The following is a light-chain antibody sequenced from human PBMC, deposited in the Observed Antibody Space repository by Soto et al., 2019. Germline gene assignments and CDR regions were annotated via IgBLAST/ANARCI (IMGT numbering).Light chain of an antibody. CDR1: QSVGRY. V-gene: IGKV3-11*01. Sequence: DIVLTQSPATLSLSPGERATLSCRASQSVGRYLAWYQQRPGQAPSLLIYDASNRATGVPARFSGGESGTDFTLTISSLEPEDFAVYYCQQRNDWRRGTFGQGTRLEIK. CDR2: DAS. J-gene: IGKJ5*01. CDR3: QQRNDWRRGT.